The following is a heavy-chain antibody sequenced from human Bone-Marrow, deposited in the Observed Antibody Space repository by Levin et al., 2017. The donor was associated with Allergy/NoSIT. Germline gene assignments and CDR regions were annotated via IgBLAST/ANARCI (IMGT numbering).Heavy chain of an antibody. Sequence: GGSLRLFCSAAGFTFSRYYMHWVRQAPGEGLVWVSRIISDDSDTKYADSVKGRFTISRDNAKNTLYLQMNSLRAEDTAVYYCARGGCSSTSCLDSWGQGTLVTVSS. D-gene: IGHD2-2*01. CDR2: IISDDSDT. CDR3: ARGGCSSTSCLDS. CDR1: GFTFSRYY. V-gene: IGHV3-74*01. J-gene: IGHJ5*01.